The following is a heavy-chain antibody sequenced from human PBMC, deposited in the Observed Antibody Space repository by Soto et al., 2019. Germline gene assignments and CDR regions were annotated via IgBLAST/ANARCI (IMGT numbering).Heavy chain of an antibody. CDR2: ISYDGSNK. Sequence: PGGPLGLSSSGSGLHLSRSPMHWVRHAPGKGLEWVAVISYDGSNKYYADSVKGRFTISRDNSKNTLYLQMNSLRAEDTAVYYCARESCGGDCYPYYFDYWGQGPLVTLSS. CDR1: GLHLSRSP. J-gene: IGHJ4*02. CDR3: ARESCGGDCYPYYFDY. D-gene: IGHD2-21*02. V-gene: IGHV3-30-3*01.